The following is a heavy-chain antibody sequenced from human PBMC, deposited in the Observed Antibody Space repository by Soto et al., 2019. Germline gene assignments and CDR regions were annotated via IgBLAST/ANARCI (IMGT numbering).Heavy chain of an antibody. CDR2: INPSGGST. CDR1: GYTFTSYY. Sequence: ASVKVSCKASGYTFTSYYMHWVRQAPGQGLEWMGIINPSGGSTSYAQKFQGRVTMTRDTSTSTVYMELSSLRSEDTAVYYCARASDIVLVPAAMTEGYYYGMDVWGQGTTVTVSS. J-gene: IGHJ6*02. V-gene: IGHV1-46*01. D-gene: IGHD2-2*01. CDR3: ARASDIVLVPAAMTEGYYYGMDV.